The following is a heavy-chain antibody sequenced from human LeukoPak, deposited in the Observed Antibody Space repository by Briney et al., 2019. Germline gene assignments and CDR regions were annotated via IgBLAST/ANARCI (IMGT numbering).Heavy chain of an antibody. V-gene: IGHV3-7*01. CDR3: ARGDKAYY. Sequence: GGSLRLSCVVSGFRLRSYWMHWVRQGPGKGLEWVANINQNGREKYYVESVKGRFTISRDNAMNSLFLHMSSLRVDDTAVYYCARGDKAYYWGLGTLVTVSS. J-gene: IGHJ4*02. CDR2: INQNGREK. D-gene: IGHD2-21*01. CDR1: GFRLRSYW.